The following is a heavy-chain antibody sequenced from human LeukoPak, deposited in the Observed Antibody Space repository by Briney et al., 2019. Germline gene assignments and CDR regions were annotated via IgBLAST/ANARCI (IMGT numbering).Heavy chain of an antibody. CDR2: INHSGST. CDR3: ARFYGGPFDY. J-gene: IGHJ4*02. D-gene: IGHD4-23*01. V-gene: IGHV4-34*01. Sequence: SETLSLTCAVYGGSFSGYYWSWIRQPPGKGLEWIGEINHSGSTNFNPSLKSRVTISVDTSKNQFSLKLSSVTAADTAVYYCARFYGGPFDYWGQGTLVTVSS. CDR1: GGSFSGYY.